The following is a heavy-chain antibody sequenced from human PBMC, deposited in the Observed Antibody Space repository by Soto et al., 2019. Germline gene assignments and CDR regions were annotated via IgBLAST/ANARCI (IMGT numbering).Heavy chain of an antibody. CDR2: ISSSGSTI. Sequence: PGGSLRLSCAASGFTFSDYYMSWIRQAPGKGLEWVSYISSSGSTIYYADSVKGRFTISRDNAKNSLYLQMNSLRAEDTAVYYCARDHTKNTYYDILTGSSHFDYWGQGTLVTVSS. CDR3: ARDHTKNTYYDILTGSSHFDY. J-gene: IGHJ4*02. D-gene: IGHD3-9*01. V-gene: IGHV3-11*01. CDR1: GFTFSDYY.